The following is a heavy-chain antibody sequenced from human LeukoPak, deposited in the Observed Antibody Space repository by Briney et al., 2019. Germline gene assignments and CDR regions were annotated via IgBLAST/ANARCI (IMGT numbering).Heavy chain of an antibody. CDR1: GFTFSSYA. J-gene: IGHJ4*02. V-gene: IGHV3-23*01. CDR2: ISGSGGST. Sequence: GGSLRLSCAASGFTFSSYAMSWVRQAPGKGLEWVSAISGSGGSTYYADSVKGRFTISRDNSKNTLYLQMNSVRAEDTAVYYCARLPYSWGLDSWGQGARVTVSS. CDR3: ARLPYSWGLDS. D-gene: IGHD1-26*01.